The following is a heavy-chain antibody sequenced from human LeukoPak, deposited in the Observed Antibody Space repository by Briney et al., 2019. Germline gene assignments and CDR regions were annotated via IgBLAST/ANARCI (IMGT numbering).Heavy chain of an antibody. D-gene: IGHD5-18*01. Sequence: GGSLRLSCAASGDTFGRYWMSWVRQAPGKGLEWVANINQHGSEKYYGDSVKGRFTISRDNAKNSLYLQMNSLRAEDTAVYYCARDRIQLWLPNHFDYWGQGTVVTVSS. V-gene: IGHV3-7*03. CDR2: INQHGSEK. J-gene: IGHJ4*02. CDR3: ARDRIQLWLPNHFDY. CDR1: GDTFGRYW.